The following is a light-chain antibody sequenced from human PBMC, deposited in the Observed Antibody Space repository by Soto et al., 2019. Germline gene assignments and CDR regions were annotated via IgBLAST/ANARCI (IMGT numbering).Light chain of an antibody. J-gene: IGKJ4*01. CDR2: DAS. CDR3: QQRSYWPPLT. Sequence: EIVLTQSPATLSLSPGERATLSCRASQSVSSYLAGYQQKPGQAPRLLIYDASNRATGIPARFSGSGSGTDFTLSISSLEPEVFAVYYCQQRSYWPPLTFGGGTKVEIK. V-gene: IGKV3-11*01. CDR1: QSVSSY.